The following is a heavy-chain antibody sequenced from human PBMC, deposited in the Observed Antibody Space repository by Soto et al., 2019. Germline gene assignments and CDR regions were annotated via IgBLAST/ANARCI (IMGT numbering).Heavy chain of an antibody. CDR2: IYYRGST. D-gene: IGHD3-10*01. J-gene: IGHJ6*02. CDR3: ARHGPGSGVGSMDV. Sequence: QLQLQESGPGLVKPTETLSLTCTVSGGSISSNNYYWGWIRQPPGKGLEWIGNIYYRGSTYYNPSLKSRVTIAVDTSKNQFSLKLSSVTAADTAVYYCARHGPGSGVGSMDVSGQGTTVTVSS. V-gene: IGHV4-39*01. CDR1: GGSISSNNYY.